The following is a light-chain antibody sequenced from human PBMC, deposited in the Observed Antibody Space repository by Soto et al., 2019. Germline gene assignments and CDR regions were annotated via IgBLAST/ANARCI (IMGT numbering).Light chain of an antibody. J-gene: IGLJ2*01. CDR1: SSDVGGYNY. CDR3: SSYTSSSTVV. V-gene: IGLV2-14*01. CDR2: DVS. Sequence: QSVLTQPASVSGSPGQSITISCTGSSSDVGGYNYVSWYQQHPGKAPKLMIYDVSNRPSGVSNRFSGFKSGNTASLTISGVQGGGEGYYYCSSYTSSSTVVFGGGTKLTVL.